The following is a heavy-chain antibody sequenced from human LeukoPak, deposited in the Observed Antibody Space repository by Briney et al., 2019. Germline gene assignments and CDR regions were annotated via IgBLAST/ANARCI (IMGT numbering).Heavy chain of an antibody. J-gene: IGHJ4*02. D-gene: IGHD5-12*01. CDR2: IYPGDSDT. CDR3: ACVYSSYDYLHFDY. V-gene: IGHV5-51*01. CDR1: GNSFTSYW. Sequence: PGESLRISCKGSGNSFTSYWIGWVRQMPGKGLEWMGIIYPGDSDTRYSPSFQGQVTISADKSISTAYLQWSSLKASDTAMYYCACVYSSYDYLHFDYWGQGTLVTVSS.